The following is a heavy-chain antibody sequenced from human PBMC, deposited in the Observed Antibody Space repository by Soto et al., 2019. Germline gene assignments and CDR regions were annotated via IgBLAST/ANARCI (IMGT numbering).Heavy chain of an antibody. D-gene: IGHD1-7*01. CDR2: SSATGAGT. J-gene: IGHJ4*02. Sequence: EVQLLESGGGLVQPGGSLRLSCAASGFTFSSYGMTWVRQAPGKGLEWVSFSSATGAGTYYADSVKGRFTISRDNSKNTLYLQMTSLIADDKAVYYCAKDRRAGGNYGFYSDFWGQGALVIVSS. CDR3: AKDRRAGGNYGFYSDF. V-gene: IGHV3-23*01. CDR1: GFTFSSYG.